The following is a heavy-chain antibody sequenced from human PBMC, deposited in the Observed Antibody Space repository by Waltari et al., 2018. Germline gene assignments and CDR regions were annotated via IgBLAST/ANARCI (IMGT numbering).Heavy chain of an antibody. CDR3: ARERSVTGKGNLDY. CDR1: VFTFGSYE. Sequence: EVQLVESGGGLVQPGGSLRLSCAASVFTFGSYERNWVRQAPGKGLEWVSYISSGGTNMFYAESVKGRFTISRDNAKNSLYLHMNSLRVEDTAVYYCARERSVTGKGNLDYWGQGTLVTVSS. V-gene: IGHV3-48*03. CDR2: ISSGGTNM. J-gene: IGHJ4*02. D-gene: IGHD3-10*01.